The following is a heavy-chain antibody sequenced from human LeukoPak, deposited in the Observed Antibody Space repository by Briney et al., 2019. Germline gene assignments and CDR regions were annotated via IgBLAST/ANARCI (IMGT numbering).Heavy chain of an antibody. V-gene: IGHV3-33*08. D-gene: IGHD4-17*01. J-gene: IGHJ3*02. CDR3: ARDRVGGDYTVGAFDI. Sequence: GGSLRLSCAASGFTFDDYGMSWVRQAPGKGLEWVAVIWYDGNNTYYADSVKGRFTISRDNSKNTLYLQMNSLRAEDTAMYYCARDRVGGDYTVGAFDIWCQGTMVTVSS. CDR2: IWYDGNNT. CDR1: GFTFDDYG.